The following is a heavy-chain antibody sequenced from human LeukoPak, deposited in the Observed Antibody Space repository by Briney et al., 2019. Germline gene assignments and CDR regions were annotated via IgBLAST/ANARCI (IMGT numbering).Heavy chain of an antibody. CDR2: ISTDGFST. D-gene: IGHD3-10*01. Sequence: GGSLRLSCAASGFTFSSYWMHWVRQARGKGLVWVSRISTDGFSTIYADSVKGRFTISRDNSKSTVYLQMNSLRVEDAAVYYCSKDLTSDFGGDLDPWGQGTLVTVSS. CDR1: GFTFSSYW. J-gene: IGHJ5*02. V-gene: IGHV3-74*01. CDR3: SKDLTSDFGGDLDP.